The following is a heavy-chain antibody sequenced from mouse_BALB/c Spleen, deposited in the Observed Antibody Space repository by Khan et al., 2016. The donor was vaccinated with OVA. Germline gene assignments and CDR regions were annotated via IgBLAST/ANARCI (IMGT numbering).Heavy chain of an antibody. CDR3: TRDRIDY. V-gene: IGHV1-7*01. CDR1: GYTFTTYW. CDR2: INPTSGYT. Sequence: QVRLHQSGAELAKPGASVKMSCKASGYTFTTYWMHWVKQRPGQGLEWIGYINPTSGYTDYNEKFKDRATLSADRSSSTAYMQLSSLTSEDSAVYYCTRDRIDYWGQGTTLTVSS. J-gene: IGHJ2*01.